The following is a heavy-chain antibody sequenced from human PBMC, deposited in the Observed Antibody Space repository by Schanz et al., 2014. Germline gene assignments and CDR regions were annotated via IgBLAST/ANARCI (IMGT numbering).Heavy chain of an antibody. CDR1: GGTFSSYA. J-gene: IGHJ4*02. Sequence: GAAVMQPGSSVKVSCKASGGTFSSYAFSWVRQAPGQGLEWMGTIIPILDITNYAQKFQGRVTITADKSTSTAYMELSNLRSEDTAVYYCARAGQDYSDSSGYATYYFGNWGQGTLVTVSS. CDR3: ARAGQDYSDSSGYATYYFGN. CDR2: IIPILDIT. D-gene: IGHD3-22*01. V-gene: IGHV1-69*04.